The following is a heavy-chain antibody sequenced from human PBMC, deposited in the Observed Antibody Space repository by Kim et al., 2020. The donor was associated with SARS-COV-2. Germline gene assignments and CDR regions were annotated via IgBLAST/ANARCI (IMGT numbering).Heavy chain of an antibody. CDR3: ARPYGSGSYNWFDP. D-gene: IGHD3-10*01. CDR1: GGSISSSSYY. V-gene: IGHV4-39*01. CDR2: IYYSGST. Sequence: SETLSLTCTVSGGSISSSSYYWGWIRQPPGKGLEWIGSIYYSGSTYYNPSLKSRVTISVDTSKNQFSLKLSSVTAADTAVYYCARPYGSGSYNWFDPWGQGTLVTVST. J-gene: IGHJ5*02.